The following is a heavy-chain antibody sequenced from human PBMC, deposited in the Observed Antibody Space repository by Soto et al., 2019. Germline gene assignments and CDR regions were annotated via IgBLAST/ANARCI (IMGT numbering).Heavy chain of an antibody. CDR1: GGSISSSSYY. J-gene: IGHJ6*02. CDR2: IYYSGST. CDR3: ASQIDYSNLNDYYYYGMDV. V-gene: IGHV4-39*01. Sequence: SQTLSLTCTVSGGSISSSSYYWGWIRQPPGKGLEWIGSIYYSGSTYYNPSLKSRVTISVDTSKNQFSLNLSSVTAADTAVYYCASQIDYSNLNDYYYYGMDVWGQGTTVTVSS. D-gene: IGHD4-4*01.